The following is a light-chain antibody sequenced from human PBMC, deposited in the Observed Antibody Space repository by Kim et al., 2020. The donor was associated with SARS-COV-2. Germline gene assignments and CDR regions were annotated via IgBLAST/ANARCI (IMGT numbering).Light chain of an antibody. Sequence: GQRVTISCSGSRSNIGTNTVNWYPHFPGMAPNLLIYSNNQRPSGVPDRFSGSKSGTSASLAISGLQSEDEADYYCAVWDDSLDGPVFGGGTQLTVL. CDR2: SNN. J-gene: IGLJ2*01. CDR1: RSNIGTNT. CDR3: AVWDDSLDGPV. V-gene: IGLV1-44*01.